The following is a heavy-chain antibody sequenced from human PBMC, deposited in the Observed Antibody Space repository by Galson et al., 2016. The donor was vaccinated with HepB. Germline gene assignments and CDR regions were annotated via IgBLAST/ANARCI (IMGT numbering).Heavy chain of an antibody. J-gene: IGHJ6*02. Sequence: SLRLSCAMSGFSFSKYGMHWVRQAPGKGLEWVATIWYDESNVYYSDSVKGRFSISRDNSKNMVYLHMNTLKAEDTAVYYCARNHLPPTHSATRLRFVEWHFYFGMDVWGQGTMVTVSS. CDR3: ARNHLPPTHSATRLRFVEWHFYFGMDV. D-gene: IGHD3-3*01. CDR1: GFSFSKYG. V-gene: IGHV3-33*01. CDR2: IWYDESNV.